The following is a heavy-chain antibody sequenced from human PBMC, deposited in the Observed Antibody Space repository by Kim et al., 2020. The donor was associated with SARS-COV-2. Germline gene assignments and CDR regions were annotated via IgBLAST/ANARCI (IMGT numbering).Heavy chain of an antibody. J-gene: IGHJ5*02. D-gene: IGHD2-15*01. V-gene: IGHV1-69*13. CDR2: IIPIFGTA. CDR3: ASSATYCSGGSCYWFDP. CDR1: GGTFSSYA. Sequence: SVKVSCKASGGTFSSYAISWVRQAPGQGLEWMGGIIPIFGTANYAQKFQGRVTITADESTSTAYMELSSLRSEDTAVYYCASSATYCSGGSCYWFDPWGQGTLVTVSS.